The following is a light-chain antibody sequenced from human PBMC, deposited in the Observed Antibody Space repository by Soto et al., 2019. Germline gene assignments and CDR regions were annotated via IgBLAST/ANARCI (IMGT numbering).Light chain of an antibody. CDR2: GAS. CDR1: PSVSSSY. Sequence: EIVLTQSPGTLSVSPGERATLSCRASPSVSSSYLAWYQQKPGEAPRLLIYGASSRATGIPDRFSGSGSGTDFTLTISRLEPEDFAVYYCQQYGSSPRYTFGQGTKLEIK. V-gene: IGKV3-20*01. J-gene: IGKJ2*01. CDR3: QQYGSSPRYT.